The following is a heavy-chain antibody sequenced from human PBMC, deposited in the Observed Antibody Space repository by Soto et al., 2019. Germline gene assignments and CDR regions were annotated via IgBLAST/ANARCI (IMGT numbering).Heavy chain of an antibody. Sequence: GGSLRLSCAASGFTFSSYGMHWVRQAPGKGLEWVAVISYDGSNKYYADSVKGRFTISRDNSKNTLYLQMNSLRAEDTAVYYCAKDSPYCSSTSCKFDPWGQGTLVTVSS. CDR1: GFTFSSYG. CDR2: ISYDGSNK. J-gene: IGHJ5*02. V-gene: IGHV3-30*18. D-gene: IGHD2-2*01. CDR3: AKDSPYCSSTSCKFDP.